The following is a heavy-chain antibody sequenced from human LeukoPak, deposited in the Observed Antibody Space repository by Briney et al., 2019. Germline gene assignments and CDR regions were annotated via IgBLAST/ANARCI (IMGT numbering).Heavy chain of an antibody. J-gene: IGHJ4*02. CDR3: GRVGGLGSYRQYLDY. V-gene: IGHV3-48*03. D-gene: IGHD3-16*02. CDR1: GCTVSGYH. CDR2: ISSSGSTI. Sequence: PGGSLILPCAASGCTVSGYHMNCICQAPGKGLEWVSFISSSGSTIYYADSVKGRFTISRDNTKKSLYLQMNSLRVENTALYYCGRVGGLGSYRQYLDYWGQGTLVTDSS.